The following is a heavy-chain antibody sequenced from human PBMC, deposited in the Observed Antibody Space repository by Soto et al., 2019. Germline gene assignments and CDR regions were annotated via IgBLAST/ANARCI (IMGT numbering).Heavy chain of an antibody. CDR1: GFTFRSYV. D-gene: IGHD3-16*01. V-gene: IGHV3-33*05. CDR2: TSYDGSNN. CDR3: ARWGTTGGLDV. Sequence: QVQLVESGGGVVQPGTSLRLSCVGSGFTFRSYVIHWVRQAPGKGREWVALTSYDGSNNFYGDSVKGRFTISRHNARNTVELQMDSHRVEDTALYDCARWGTTGGLDVGGQGTVASASS. J-gene: IGHJ4*02.